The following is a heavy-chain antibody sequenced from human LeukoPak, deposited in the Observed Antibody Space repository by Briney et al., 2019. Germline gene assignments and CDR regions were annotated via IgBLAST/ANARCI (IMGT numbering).Heavy chain of an antibody. Sequence: SETLSLTCTASDDSISRDFWTWIRQPPGKGLEWIGYIRYSGRTEYNPSLKSRVTISLESSENQFSLKLTSVTAADTAIYYCARLPDVSGWPFDYWGPGILVTVSS. V-gene: IGHV4-59*01. CDR1: DDSISRDF. D-gene: IGHD6-19*01. CDR3: ARLPDVSGWPFDY. CDR2: IRYSGRT. J-gene: IGHJ4*02.